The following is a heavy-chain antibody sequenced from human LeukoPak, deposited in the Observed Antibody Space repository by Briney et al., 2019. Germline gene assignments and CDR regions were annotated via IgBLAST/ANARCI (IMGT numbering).Heavy chain of an antibody. CDR2: ISGSGGST. CDR1: GFTFSSYA. V-gene: IGHV3-23*01. J-gene: IGHJ6*02. CDR3: AKVGGYDYYYYGMDV. Sequence: QTGGSLRPSCAASGFTFSSYAMSWVRQAPGKGLEWVSAISGSGGSTYYADSVKGRFTISRDNSKNTLYLQMNSLRAEDTAVYYCAKVGGYDYYYYGMDVWGQGTTVTVSS. D-gene: IGHD5-12*01.